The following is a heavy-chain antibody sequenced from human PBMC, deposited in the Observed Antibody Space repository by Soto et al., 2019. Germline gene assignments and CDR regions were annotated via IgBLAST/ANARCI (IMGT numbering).Heavy chain of an antibody. CDR1: GYSFTSYW. CDR2: IDPSDSYT. J-gene: IGHJ6*02. D-gene: IGHD6-13*01. CDR3: ARHEAAAALIYGMDV. Sequence: GESLKISCKGSGYSFTSYWISWVRQMPGKGLEWMGRIDPSDSYTNYSPSFQGHVTISADKSISTAYLQWSGLKASDTAMYYCARHEAAAALIYGMDVWGQGTTVTVSS. V-gene: IGHV5-10-1*01.